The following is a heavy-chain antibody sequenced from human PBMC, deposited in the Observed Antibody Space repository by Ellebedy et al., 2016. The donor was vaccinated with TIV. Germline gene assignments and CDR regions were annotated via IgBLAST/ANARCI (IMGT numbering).Heavy chain of an antibody. J-gene: IGHJ4*02. CDR3: ARRRSGDFDY. CDR1: GYTFTSYY. V-gene: IGHV1-46*01. CDR2: INPSGGST. Sequence: AASVKVSCKASGYTFTSYYMHWVRQAPGQGLEWMGIINPSGGSTSYAQKFQGRVTMTRDTSTSTVYMELRSLRSDDTAVYYCARRRSGDFDYWGQGTLVTVSS. D-gene: IGHD2-15*01.